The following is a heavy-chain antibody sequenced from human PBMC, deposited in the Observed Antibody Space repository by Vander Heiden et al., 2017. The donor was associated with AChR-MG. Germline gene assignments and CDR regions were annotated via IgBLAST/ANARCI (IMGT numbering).Heavy chain of an antibody. D-gene: IGHD4-17*01. CDR2: ISYDGSNK. J-gene: IGHJ4*02. CDR1: GFPLSRYG. V-gene: IGHV3-30*18. Sequence: VQLVESGGGVVQPGRSLGLSCASPGFPLSRYGMHWVRQAPGKGLEWVAVISYDGSNKYYADSVKGRFTISRDNSKNTLYLQMNSLRAEDTAVYYCAKGLTVTTKGPLRYWGQGTLVTVSS. CDR3: AKGLTVTTKGPLRY.